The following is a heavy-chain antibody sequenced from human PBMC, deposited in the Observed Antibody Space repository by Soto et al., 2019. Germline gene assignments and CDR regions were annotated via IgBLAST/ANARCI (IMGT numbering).Heavy chain of an antibody. V-gene: IGHV4-61*01. J-gene: IGHJ6*02. CDR2: IHVSGST. CDR3: TTEVWNSLIPYYYYGMDV. Sequence: SATLSLTCTVSGGSDSSGSYQWTWIRQPPGKGLEWIGYIHVSGSTNDNPSLKGRVTMSIDTSKNQFSLKLSSVTAADTAVYYCTTEVWNSLIPYYYYGMDVWGQGTTVTVSS. CDR1: GGSDSSGSYQ. D-gene: IGHD1-7*01.